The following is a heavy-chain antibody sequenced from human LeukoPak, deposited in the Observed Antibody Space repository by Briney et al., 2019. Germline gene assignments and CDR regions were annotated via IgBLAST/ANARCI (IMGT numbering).Heavy chain of an antibody. J-gene: IGHJ4*02. CDR1: GYTFTSYG. D-gene: IGHD5-18*01. V-gene: IGHV1-69*04. Sequence: ASVKVSCKASGYTFTSYGISWVRQAPGQGLEWMGRIIPILGIANYAQKFQGRVTITADKSTSTAYMELSSLRSEDTAVYYCARVDTAMVIDYWGQGTLVTVSS. CDR2: IIPILGIA. CDR3: ARVDTAMVIDY.